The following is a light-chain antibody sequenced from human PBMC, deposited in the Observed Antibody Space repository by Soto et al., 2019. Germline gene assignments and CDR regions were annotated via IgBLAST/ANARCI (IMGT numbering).Light chain of an antibody. CDR1: RSISSY. J-gene: IGKJ5*01. CDR3: KQSYSTPRT. Sequence: DIQMTQSPSSLSASVGDRVTITCRASRSISSYLNWYQQKPGKAPKLLIYAAYSLQSGVQSRFSGSGSGTDFTLTIRSLQPEDFATYYCKQSYSTPRTFGQGTRLEIK. CDR2: AAY. V-gene: IGKV1-39*01.